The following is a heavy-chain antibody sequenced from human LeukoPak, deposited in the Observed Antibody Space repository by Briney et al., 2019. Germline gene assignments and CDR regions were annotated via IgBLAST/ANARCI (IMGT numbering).Heavy chain of an antibody. CDR3: AKGRPHYYDSSGYYYFDY. CDR1: GFTFSSYA. CDR2: ISGSGGST. V-gene: IGHV3-23*01. Sequence: GGSLRLSCAASGFTFSSYAMSWVRQAPGKGLERVSAISGSGGSTYYADSVKGRFTISRDNSKNTLYLQMNSLRAEGTAVYYCAKGRPHYYDSSGYYYFDYWGQGTLVTVSS. J-gene: IGHJ4*02. D-gene: IGHD3-22*01.